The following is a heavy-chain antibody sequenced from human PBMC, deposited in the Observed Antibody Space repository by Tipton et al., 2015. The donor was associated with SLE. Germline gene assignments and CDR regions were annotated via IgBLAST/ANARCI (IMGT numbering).Heavy chain of an antibody. J-gene: IGHJ4*02. CDR2: INLNSAGT. CDR1: GYTFTDYY. Sequence: QLVQSGAEVKKPGASVKVSCNTSGYTFTDYYMHWVRQAPGQGLEWLGWINLNSAGTNYAQRFQDRVTMTRDTSINTAFMGLSGLRSDDTAVYFCAAGDWDLFEFWGQGTLITVST. D-gene: IGHD3/OR15-3a*01. CDR3: AAGDWDLFEF. V-gene: IGHV1-2*02.